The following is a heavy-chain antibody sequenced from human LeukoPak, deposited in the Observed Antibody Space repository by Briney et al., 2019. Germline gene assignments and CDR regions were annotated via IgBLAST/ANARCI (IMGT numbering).Heavy chain of an antibody. CDR2: ISYDGSNE. D-gene: IGHD6-13*01. Sequence: GGSLRLSCAASGFIFSNCGMHWVRQAPGKGLEWVAVISYDGSNEYYGDSVKGRFTISRDNPKNTLYLQMNSLRPEDTAVYYCAKVRPGITAPMASSDNWGQGTLVTVSS. CDR1: GFIFSNCG. CDR3: AKVRPGITAPMASSDN. V-gene: IGHV3-30*18. J-gene: IGHJ4*02.